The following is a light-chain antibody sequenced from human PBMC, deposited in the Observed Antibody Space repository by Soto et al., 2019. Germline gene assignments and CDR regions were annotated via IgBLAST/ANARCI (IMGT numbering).Light chain of an antibody. CDR1: QTVLSN. CDR2: AAS. Sequence: EIVMTQSPSTLSVGPLEISTLSCRASQTVLSNLAWYQQKPGQAPRLLIYAASTRASDIPARFSGSGSGTDFTLTISSLQSQDFAVYYCQQYNNWPITFGQGTRLEIK. J-gene: IGKJ5*01. V-gene: IGKV3-15*01. CDR3: QQYNNWPIT.